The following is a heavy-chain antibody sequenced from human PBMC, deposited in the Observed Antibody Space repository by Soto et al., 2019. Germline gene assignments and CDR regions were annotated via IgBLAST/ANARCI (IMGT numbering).Heavy chain of an antibody. CDR1: GFTFSTYW. CDR3: AGCADDANY. D-gene: IGHD2-21*01. V-gene: IGHV3-7*01. J-gene: IGHJ4*02. Sequence: EVQLVESGGGLVQPGGSLRLACDVSGFTFSTYWMNWVRQSPGKGLELVANIKPDGSQKTYVDSVKGRFTISRDNAKKSVYRQRTSLRVEDAAVYYCAGCADDANYWGQGTLVTVSS. CDR2: IKPDGSQK.